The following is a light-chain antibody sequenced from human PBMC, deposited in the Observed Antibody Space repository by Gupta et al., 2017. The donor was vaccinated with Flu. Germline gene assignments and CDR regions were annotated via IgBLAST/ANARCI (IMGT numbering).Light chain of an antibody. CDR2: DKN. CDR3: NSRDSSGNHVL. J-gene: IGLJ2*01. V-gene: IGLV3-19*01. CDR1: SLSSYY. Sequence: SSELTQDPAVSVALGQTVRITCQGDSLSSYYAGWYQQKPGQAPVLVIYDKNKRPSGIPDRFSGSDSGNTASLTINGAQAEDEADYYCNSRDSSGNHVLFGGGTKLTVL.